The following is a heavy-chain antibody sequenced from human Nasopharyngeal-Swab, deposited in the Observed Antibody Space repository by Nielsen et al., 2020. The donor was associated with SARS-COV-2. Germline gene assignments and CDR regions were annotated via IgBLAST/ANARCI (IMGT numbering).Heavy chain of an antibody. Sequence: GESLKLSCAASGFTFSDSAIHWVRQASGKGLEWVGRVRSKRNNYATAYSVSVKGRFIIFRDDPTNTAYLQMNSLKTEDTAMYYCTRCGGGCYSGRDYWGQGTLVTVSS. CDR1: GFTFSDSA. J-gene: IGHJ4*02. D-gene: IGHD2-15*01. CDR3: TRCGGGCYSGRDY. V-gene: IGHV3-73*01. CDR2: VRSKRNNYAT.